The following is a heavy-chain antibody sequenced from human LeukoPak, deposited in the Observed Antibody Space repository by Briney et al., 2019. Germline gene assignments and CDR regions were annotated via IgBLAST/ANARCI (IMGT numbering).Heavy chain of an antibody. CDR1: GFTFSSYA. Sequence: GGSLRLSCAASGFTFSSYAMHWIRQAPGKGLEWVSYISNGGHHIYYADSVKGRFTISRDNVKKSLYLQMNSLRVEDTAVYYCARGSSSYYGLDVWGQGTTVTVSS. J-gene: IGHJ6*02. V-gene: IGHV3-21*05. CDR2: ISNGGHHI. D-gene: IGHD3-10*01. CDR3: ARGSSSYYGLDV.